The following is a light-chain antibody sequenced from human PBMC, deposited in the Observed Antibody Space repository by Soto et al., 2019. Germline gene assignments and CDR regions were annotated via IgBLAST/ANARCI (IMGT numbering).Light chain of an antibody. J-gene: IGLJ3*02. CDR1: SGSVSTSNY. CDR2: STN. V-gene: IGLV8-61*01. Sequence: QTVVTQEPSFSVSPGGTVTLTCVLNSGSVSTSNYPSWYQQTPGQAPRTLIYSTNIRSSGVPDRFSGSILGNKAALTITGAQADDESDYYCALFLGRGTTLFGGGTKVTVL. CDR3: ALFLGRGTTL.